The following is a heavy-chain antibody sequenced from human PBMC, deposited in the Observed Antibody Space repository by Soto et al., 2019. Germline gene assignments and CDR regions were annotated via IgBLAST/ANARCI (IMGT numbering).Heavy chain of an antibody. J-gene: IGHJ6*02. Sequence: GGSLRLSCAASGFTFSSYSMNWVRQAPGKGLEWVSSISSSSSYIYYADSVKGRFTISRDNAKNSLYLQMNSLRAEDTAVYYCARDLQQLVLPTQYYYYYGMDVWGQGTTVTV. D-gene: IGHD6-13*01. V-gene: IGHV3-21*01. CDR3: ARDLQQLVLPTQYYYYYGMDV. CDR2: ISSSSSYI. CDR1: GFTFSSYS.